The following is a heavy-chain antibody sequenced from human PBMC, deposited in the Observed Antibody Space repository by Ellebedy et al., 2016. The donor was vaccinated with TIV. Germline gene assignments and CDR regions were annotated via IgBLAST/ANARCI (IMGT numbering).Heavy chain of an antibody. D-gene: IGHD5-24*01. CDR2: ISYDGSNK. Sequence: GESLKISXAASGFTFSSYGMHWVRQAPGKGLEWVAVISYDGSNKYYADSVKGRFTISRDNSKNTLYLQMNSLRAEDTAVYYCARDRRDGYNDYFDYWGQGTLVTVSS. CDR1: GFTFSSYG. V-gene: IGHV3-30*03. J-gene: IGHJ4*02. CDR3: ARDRRDGYNDYFDY.